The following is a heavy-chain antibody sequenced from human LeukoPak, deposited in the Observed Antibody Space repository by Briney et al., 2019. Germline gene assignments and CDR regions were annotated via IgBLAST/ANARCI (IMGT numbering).Heavy chain of an antibody. J-gene: IGHJ4*02. CDR2: ISGSGGST. Sequence: GGSLRLSCAASGFTFSSYAMSWVRQAPGKGLEWVSAISGSGGSTYYADSVKGRFTISRDNSKNTLYLQMNSLRAEDTAVYYCAKPGYCGTTGCSAFDYWGQGTLVTVSS. CDR1: GFTFSSYA. D-gene: IGHD2-2*01. CDR3: AKPGYCGTTGCSAFDY. V-gene: IGHV3-23*01.